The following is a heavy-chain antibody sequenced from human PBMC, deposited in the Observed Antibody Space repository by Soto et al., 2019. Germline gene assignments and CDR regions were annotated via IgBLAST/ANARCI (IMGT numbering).Heavy chain of an antibody. CDR3: AREWDNKSEHSSGWYDDF. D-gene: IGHD6-19*01. V-gene: IGHV1-18*01. CDR2: ISGYSGHT. J-gene: IGHJ4*02. Sequence: GASVKVSCKASGYTFTSYDINWVRQAPGQGLEWMGWISGYSGHTYYAQKFQGRVTMTTDTSTNTVYMELRSLRSDDTAVYYCAREWDNKSEHSSGWYDDFWGQGTLVTVSS. CDR1: GYTFTSYD.